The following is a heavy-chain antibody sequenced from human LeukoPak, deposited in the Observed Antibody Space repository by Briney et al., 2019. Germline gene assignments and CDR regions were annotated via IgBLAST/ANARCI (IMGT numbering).Heavy chain of an antibody. V-gene: IGHV1-69*06. Sequence: SVKVSCKASGGTFSSYAISWVRQAPGQGLEWMGGIIPIFGTANYAQKFQGRVTMTEDTSTDTAYMELSSLRSEDTAVYYCAIDYGSGRDYWGQGTLVTVSS. D-gene: IGHD3-10*01. CDR2: IIPIFGTA. J-gene: IGHJ4*02. CDR3: AIDYGSGRDY. CDR1: GGTFSSYA.